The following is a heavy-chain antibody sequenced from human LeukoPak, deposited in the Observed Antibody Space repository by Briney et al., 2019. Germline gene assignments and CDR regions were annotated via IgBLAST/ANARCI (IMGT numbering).Heavy chain of an antibody. CDR1: GFTFSSYG. D-gene: IGHD3/OR15-3a*01. J-gene: IGHJ5*02. Sequence: PVGSLRLSCAASGFTFSSYGMHSVREAPRKGLGWGAVISYDGRNKYYADSVKGRFTISRDNSNKTMYLQMNSLRADDTAVYYCARSFVDFWTGYYRRDWFDPWGQGTLVTVPS. V-gene: IGHV3-30*03. CDR2: ISYDGRNK. CDR3: ARSFVDFWTGYYRRDWFDP.